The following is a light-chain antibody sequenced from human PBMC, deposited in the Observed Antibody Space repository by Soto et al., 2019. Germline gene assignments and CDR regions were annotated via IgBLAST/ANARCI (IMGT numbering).Light chain of an antibody. CDR3: ETWDSNTHTV. CDR2: LEGSGSY. Sequence: QLVLTQSSSASASLGSSVKLTCTLSSGHSSYIIAWHQQQPGKAPRYLMKLEGSGSYNKGSGVPDGFSGSSSGADRYLTISNLQFEDEADYYCETWDSNTHTVFGGGTQLTAL. V-gene: IGLV4-60*02. CDR1: SGHSSYI. J-gene: IGLJ3*02.